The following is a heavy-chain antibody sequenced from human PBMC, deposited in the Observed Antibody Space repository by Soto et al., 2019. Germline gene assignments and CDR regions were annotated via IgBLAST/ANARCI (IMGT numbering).Heavy chain of an antibody. J-gene: IGHJ6*02. CDR1: GGSISSYY. CDR2: IYYSGST. Sequence: PSETLSLTCTVSGGSISSYYWSWIRQPPGKGLEWIGYIYYSGSTNYNPSLKSRVTISVDTSKNQFSLKLSSVTAADTAVYYCEREGARGVNTGGMDVWGQGTTVPVS. D-gene: IGHD3-10*01. V-gene: IGHV4-59*01. CDR3: EREGARGVNTGGMDV.